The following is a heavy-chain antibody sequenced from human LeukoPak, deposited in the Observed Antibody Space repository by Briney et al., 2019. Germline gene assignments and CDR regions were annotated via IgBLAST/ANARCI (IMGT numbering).Heavy chain of an antibody. Sequence: ASVKVSCTASGHTFPSDGVSWVRQAPGQGREWMGWISADNGNTKYAQKFQGRVTVTIATSTNTAYMELRSLKSDDTALYYCARGWELHDWGQGTLVTVSS. CDR3: ARGWELHD. D-gene: IGHD1-26*01. J-gene: IGHJ4*02. CDR1: GHTFPSDG. CDR2: ISADNGNT. V-gene: IGHV1-18*01.